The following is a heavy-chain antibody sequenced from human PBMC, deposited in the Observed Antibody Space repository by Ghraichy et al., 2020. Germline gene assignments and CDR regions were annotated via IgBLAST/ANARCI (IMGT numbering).Heavy chain of an antibody. D-gene: IGHD1-26*01. Sequence: KVSCKAFGYTFTTDGISWVRQAPGQGLEWLGWINTSKGNTNYAQKFQGRVTMTTDTSTSTAYMELRSLRSDDTAVYYCARAMGPTYHYYMDVWGQGTTVTVSS. J-gene: IGHJ6*03. CDR3: ARAMGPTYHYYMDV. V-gene: IGHV1-18*04. CDR2: INTSKGNT. CDR1: GYTFTTDG.